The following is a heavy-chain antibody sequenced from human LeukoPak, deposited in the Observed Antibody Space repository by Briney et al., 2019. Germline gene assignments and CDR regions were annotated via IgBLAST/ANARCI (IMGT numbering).Heavy chain of an antibody. Sequence: GGSLRLSCAASGFTFSSYSMNWVRQAPGKGLEWVSSISSSSSYIYYADSVKGRFTISRDNAKNSLYLQMNSLRAEDTAVYYCARDPRVGWFDPWGQGTLSPSPQ. V-gene: IGHV3-21*01. CDR3: ARDPRVGWFDP. CDR2: ISSSSSYI. CDR1: GFTFSSYS. J-gene: IGHJ5*02.